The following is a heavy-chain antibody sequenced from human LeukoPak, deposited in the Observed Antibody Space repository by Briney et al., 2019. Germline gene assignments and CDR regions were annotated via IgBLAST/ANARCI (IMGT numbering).Heavy chain of an antibody. CDR3: ARVKGSGWGWGFNY. Sequence: SETLSLTCTVSGGSISSYYWSWIRQPPGKGLEWIGYIYYSGSTNYNPSLKSRVTISVDTSKNQFSLKLSSVTAADTAVYYCARVKGSGWGWGFNYWGQGTLVTVSS. CDR2: IYYSGST. J-gene: IGHJ4*02. V-gene: IGHV4-59*01. D-gene: IGHD6-19*01. CDR1: GGSISSYY.